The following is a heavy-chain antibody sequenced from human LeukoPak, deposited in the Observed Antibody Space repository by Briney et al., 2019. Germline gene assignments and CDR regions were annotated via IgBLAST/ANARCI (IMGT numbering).Heavy chain of an antibody. D-gene: IGHD6-19*01. Sequence: GASVKVSCKASGYTFTGYYMHWVRQAPGQGLEWMGWINPNSGGTNYAQKFQGRVTMTRDTSISTAYMELSRLRSDDTAVYYCARDIAAGQQWLVRYWPNWFDPWGQGTLVTVSS. J-gene: IGHJ5*02. CDR2: INPNSGGT. CDR1: GYTFTGYY. V-gene: IGHV1-2*02. CDR3: ARDIAAGQQWLVRYWPNWFDP.